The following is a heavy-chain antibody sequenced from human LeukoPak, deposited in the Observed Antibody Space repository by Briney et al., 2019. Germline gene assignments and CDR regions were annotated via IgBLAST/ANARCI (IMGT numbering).Heavy chain of an antibody. CDR2: INPNGGGT. CDR3: AREIPLMAAFDI. V-gene: IGHV1-2*02. J-gene: IGHJ3*02. CDR1: GYTFTGYY. D-gene: IGHD5-24*01. Sequence: ASVKVSCKASGYTFTGYYMHWVRQAPGQGLEWMGWINPNGGGTNYAQKFQGRVTMTRDTSISTAYMELSRLRSDDTAVYYCAREIPLMAAFDIWGQGTMVTVSS.